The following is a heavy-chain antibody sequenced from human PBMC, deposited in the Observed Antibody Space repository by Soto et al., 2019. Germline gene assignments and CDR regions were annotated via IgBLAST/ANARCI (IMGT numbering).Heavy chain of an antibody. Sequence: SETLSLTCTVSGGSISSYYWSWIRQPPGKGLEWIGYISYSGSTNYNPSLKSRVTISVDTSKNQFSLNLGSVTAADTAMYYCARVTREEYYYYMDVWGKGTTVTVSS. CDR1: GGSISSYY. V-gene: IGHV4-59*01. J-gene: IGHJ6*03. CDR2: ISYSGST. CDR3: ARVTREEYYYYMDV.